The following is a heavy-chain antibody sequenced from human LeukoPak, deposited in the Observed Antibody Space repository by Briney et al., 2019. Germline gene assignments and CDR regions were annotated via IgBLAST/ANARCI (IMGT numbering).Heavy chain of an antibody. CDR3: AKDGPVLWFGPTDA. Sequence: PGWSLSLSCVASGFTFSTYGMSWVRQAPGKGPEWVAAVSSTSSGTYYPDSLKGRFIISRDNSQNTVFLQMNSLRPEDTAFYFCAKDGPVLWFGPTDAWGPGILVTVSS. V-gene: IGHV3-23*01. CDR2: VSSTSSGT. CDR1: GFTFSTYG. J-gene: IGHJ5*02. D-gene: IGHD3-10*01.